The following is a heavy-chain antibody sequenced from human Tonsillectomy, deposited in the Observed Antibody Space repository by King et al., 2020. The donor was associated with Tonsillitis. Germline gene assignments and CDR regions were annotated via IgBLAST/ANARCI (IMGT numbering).Heavy chain of an antibody. Sequence: VQLVESGGGVVQPGGSLRLSCAAPGFTFSSYGMHWVRQAPGKGLEWVAFIRYEGSNKYYAASVKGRFTISRENSKNTLYLQMNSLRAEDTAVYYCAKDGIQLWFRTFDYWGQGTLVTVSS. CDR1: GFTFSSYG. D-gene: IGHD5-18*01. CDR2: IRYEGSNK. CDR3: AKDGIQLWFRTFDY. J-gene: IGHJ4*02. V-gene: IGHV3-30*02.